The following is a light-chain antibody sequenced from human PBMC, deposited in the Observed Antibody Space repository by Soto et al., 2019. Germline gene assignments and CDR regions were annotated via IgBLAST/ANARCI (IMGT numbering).Light chain of an antibody. CDR2: AAA. CDR3: QQAYNTPRT. Sequence: DIQMTQSQSSLSASVGDRVTITCRASQSITTYLNWYQQTSGEAPKLLIYAAARLQTGVPSRFSGSGSGTDFTLTISSLQPEDFATYYCQQAYNTPRTFGQGTKVDI. V-gene: IGKV1-39*01. CDR1: QSITTY. J-gene: IGKJ1*01.